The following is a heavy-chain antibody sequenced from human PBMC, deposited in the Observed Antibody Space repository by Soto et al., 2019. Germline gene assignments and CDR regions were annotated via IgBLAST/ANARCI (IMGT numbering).Heavy chain of an antibody. J-gene: IGHJ5*01. CDR3: STRAYDTNGYYRFDP. D-gene: IGHD3-22*01. Sequence: KPSETLSLTCAVYGGSFSGHSWTWIRQSPGEGLEWIGDINHSGRVNYSPSLKSRVTISLDTSKNQFSLTLSAVTAADTAMYYCSTRAYDTNGYYRFDPWGQGTLVTVSS. CDR1: GGSFSGHS. CDR2: INHSGRV. V-gene: IGHV4-34*01.